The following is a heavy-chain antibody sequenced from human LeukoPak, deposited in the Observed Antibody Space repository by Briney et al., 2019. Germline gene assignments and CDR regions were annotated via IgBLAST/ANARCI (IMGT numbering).Heavy chain of an antibody. V-gene: IGHV6-1*01. CDR2: TYYRSKWYN. J-gene: IGHJ6*02. Sequence: SQTLSLTCAISGDSVSSNSAAWNWIRQSPSRGLEWLGRTYYRSKWYNDYAVSVKSRITINPDTSKNQFPLQLNSVTPEDTAVYYCAREGNWNYREYYYGMDVWGQGTTVTVSS. CDR1: GDSVSSNSAA. D-gene: IGHD1-7*01. CDR3: AREGNWNYREYYYGMDV.